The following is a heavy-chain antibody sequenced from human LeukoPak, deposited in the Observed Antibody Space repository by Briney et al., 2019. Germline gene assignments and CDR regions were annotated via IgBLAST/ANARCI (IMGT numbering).Heavy chain of an antibody. J-gene: IGHJ6*02. CDR3: ARDWYYDDYYGMDV. CDR1: GGSISSYY. Sequence: SETLSLTCTVSGGSISSYYWSWIRQPPGKGLEWIGYIYHSGSANYNPSLKSRVTISVDTSKNQFSLKLSSVTAADTAVYYCARDWYYDDYYGMDVWGQGTTVTVSS. V-gene: IGHV4-59*01. CDR2: IYHSGSA. D-gene: IGHD3-16*01.